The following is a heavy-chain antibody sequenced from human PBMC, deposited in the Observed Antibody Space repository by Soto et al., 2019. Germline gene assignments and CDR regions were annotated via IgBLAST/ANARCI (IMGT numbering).Heavy chain of an antibody. CDR1: GFTLSMYS. CDR3: ARHTSGWHYYDY. V-gene: IGHV3-7*01. Sequence: GGSLRLSCEVSGFTLSMYSMTWVRQAPGKGLEWVAKIPQEGSDGHYVDSVKGRFTISRDNAKNSLYLQMNSLRVEDTAVYYCARHTSGWHYYDYWGQGTPVTVSS. CDR2: IPQEGSDG. J-gene: IGHJ4*02. D-gene: IGHD6-19*01.